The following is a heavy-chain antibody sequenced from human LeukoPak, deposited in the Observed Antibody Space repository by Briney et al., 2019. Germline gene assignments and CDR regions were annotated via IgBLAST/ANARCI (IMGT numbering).Heavy chain of an antibody. V-gene: IGHV3-7*01. CDR1: GFPFSTYW. Sequence: QPGGSLRLSCAASGFPFSTYWMSWVRQAPGKGLEWVANINQDGTEKYYVDSVKGRFSIPRDYAKNSLYLQMNSLRVEDTAVYYCAKVAKYYYGPETYYFFEQWGQGTPVTASS. D-gene: IGHD3-10*01. CDR2: INQDGTEK. CDR3: AKVAKYYYGPETYYFFEQ. J-gene: IGHJ4*02.